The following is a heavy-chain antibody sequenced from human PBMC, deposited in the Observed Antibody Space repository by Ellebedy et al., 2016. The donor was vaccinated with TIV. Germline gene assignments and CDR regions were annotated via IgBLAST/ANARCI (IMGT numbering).Heavy chain of an antibody. J-gene: IGHJ4*02. CDR3: ARGAMAAAGDDY. D-gene: IGHD6-13*01. CDR2: INSYGSST. V-gene: IGHV3-74*01. Sequence: GESLKISCAASGFTFTSYWMHWVRQAPGKGLVWVSCINSYGSSTSYADSVRGRFTISSDNAKKSLYLQMNSLRAEDTAVYYCARGAMAAAGDDYWGQGTLVTVSS. CDR1: GFTFTSYW.